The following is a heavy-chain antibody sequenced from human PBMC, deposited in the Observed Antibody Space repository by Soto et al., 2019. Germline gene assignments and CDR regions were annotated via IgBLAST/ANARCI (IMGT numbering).Heavy chain of an antibody. CDR3: ARVGSEDITIFGVVIDDYYYYMDV. D-gene: IGHD3-3*01. Sequence: GGSVRLSCAASGFTFSSYSMNWVRQAPGKGLEWVSYISSSSSTIYYADSVKGRFTISRDNAKNSLYLQVNSLRAEDTAVYYCARVGSEDITIFGVVIDDYYYYMDVWGKGTTVTVLL. J-gene: IGHJ6*03. CDR1: GFTFSSYS. V-gene: IGHV3-48*01. CDR2: ISSSSSTI.